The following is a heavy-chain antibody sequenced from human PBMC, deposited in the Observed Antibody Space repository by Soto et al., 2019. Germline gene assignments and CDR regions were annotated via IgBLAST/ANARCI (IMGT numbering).Heavy chain of an antibody. CDR1: GGSISNYY. Sequence: SETLSLTCTVSGGSISNYYWNWIRQSPGKGLEWIGYIYSSGSTHYNPSLQNRVTISIDTSKNQVSLKVNSVTAADTAVYYCASIYDSSGYYYGNNWFDPWGQGTLVTVSS. J-gene: IGHJ5*02. D-gene: IGHD3-22*01. CDR3: ASIYDSSGYYYGNNWFDP. V-gene: IGHV4-59*01. CDR2: IYSSGST.